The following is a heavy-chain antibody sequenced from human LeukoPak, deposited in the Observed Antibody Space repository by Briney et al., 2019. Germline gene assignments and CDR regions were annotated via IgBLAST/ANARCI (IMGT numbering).Heavy chain of an antibody. D-gene: IGHD6-13*01. Sequence: GGSLRLSCAASGFTFSDYYMSWIRQAPGKGLEWVSYISSSSSTIYYADSVKGRFTISRDNAKNSLYLQMNSLRAEDTAVYYCAREDVAAAGPFYYYYYMDVWGKGTTVTVSS. V-gene: IGHV3-11*01. CDR3: AREDVAAAGPFYYYYYMDV. CDR2: ISSSSSTI. CDR1: GFTFSDYY. J-gene: IGHJ6*03.